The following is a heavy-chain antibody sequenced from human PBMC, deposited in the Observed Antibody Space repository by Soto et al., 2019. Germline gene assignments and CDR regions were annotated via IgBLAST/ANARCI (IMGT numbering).Heavy chain of an antibody. J-gene: IGHJ4*02. CDR3: ASRDPGTSVDY. CDR2: LYRTGST. D-gene: IGHD1-7*01. V-gene: IGHV4-4*02. CDR1: GGSFTSNKW. Sequence: PSETQSLTCAVSGGSFTSNKWWTWFRQPPGQGLEWIGELYRTGSTNYNPSLKSRVTISLDKSENQFSLKVTSLTAADTAVYYCASRDPGTSVDYWGQGTLVTVSS.